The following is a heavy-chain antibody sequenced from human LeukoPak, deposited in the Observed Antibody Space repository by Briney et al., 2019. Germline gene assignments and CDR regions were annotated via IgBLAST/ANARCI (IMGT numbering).Heavy chain of an antibody. Sequence: GGSPNLSCAASGFTLSGSAMHWVPQASGKGLEWVGRIRSKANSYATAYAASVKGRFTISRDDSKNTAYLQMNSLKTEDTAVYYCTRPTAHDWGQGTLVTVSS. V-gene: IGHV3-73*01. D-gene: IGHD5-18*01. CDR2: IRSKANSYAT. CDR1: GFTLSGSA. J-gene: IGHJ4*02. CDR3: TRPTAHD.